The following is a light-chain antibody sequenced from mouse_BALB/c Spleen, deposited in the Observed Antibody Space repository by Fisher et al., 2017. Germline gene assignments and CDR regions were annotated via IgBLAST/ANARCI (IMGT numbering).Light chain of an antibody. V-gene: IGKV4-74*01. CDR2: STS. J-gene: IGKJ2*01. CDR3: QQWSSNPYT. Sequence: IVLTQSPAIMSASLGERVTMTCTASSSVSSSYLHWYQQKPGSSPKLWIYSTSNLASGVPARFSGSGSGTFYSLTISSVEAEDAADYYCQQWSSNPYTFGGGTKLEIK. CDR1: SSVSSSY.